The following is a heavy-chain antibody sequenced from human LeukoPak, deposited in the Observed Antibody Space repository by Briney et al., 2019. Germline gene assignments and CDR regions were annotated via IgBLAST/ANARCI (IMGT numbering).Heavy chain of an antibody. V-gene: IGHV3-9*01. CDR3: ARGATVTTYYYGMDV. CDR1: GFTFDDYA. D-gene: IGHD4-11*01. J-gene: IGHJ6*02. Sequence: GGSLRLSCAASGFTFDDYAMHWVRQAPGKGLEWVSGISWNSGSIGYADSVKGRFTISRDNAKNSLYLQINSLRAEDTALYYCARGATVTTYYYGMDVWGQGTSVTVSS. CDR2: ISWNSGSI.